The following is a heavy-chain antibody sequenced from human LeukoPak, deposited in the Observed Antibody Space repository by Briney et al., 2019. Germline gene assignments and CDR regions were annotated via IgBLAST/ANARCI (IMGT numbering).Heavy chain of an antibody. CDR2: ISDNGGDT. D-gene: IGHD1-1*01. V-gene: IGHV3-23*01. CDR1: GFTFNNYA. CDR3: GRDWKLDY. Sequence: GGSLRLSCAASGFTFNNYAMSWVRQAPGKGLEWVSAISDNGGDTKYADSVKGRFTISRDNSRNTLYLQMNSLRVEDTAIYYCGRDWKLDYWGQGTLVTVSS. J-gene: IGHJ4*02.